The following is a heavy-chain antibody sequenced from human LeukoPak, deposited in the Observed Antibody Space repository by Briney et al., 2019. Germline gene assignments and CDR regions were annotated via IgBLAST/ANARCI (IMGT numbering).Heavy chain of an antibody. CDR1: GGSISSSSYY. CDR3: AITAETVAGNWFNP. Sequence: SETVSLTCTASGGSISSSSYYWGWIRQPPGKGLEWVGSIYYSGSTYYNPSLKSRVTISVDTSKNQFSLKLSSVTAADTAVYYRAITAETVAGNWFNPWGQGTLVTVSS. D-gene: IGHD6-19*01. V-gene: IGHV4-39*01. J-gene: IGHJ5*02. CDR2: IYYSGST.